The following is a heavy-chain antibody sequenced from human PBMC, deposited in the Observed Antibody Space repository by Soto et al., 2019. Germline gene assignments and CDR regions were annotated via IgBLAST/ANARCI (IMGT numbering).Heavy chain of an antibody. CDR3: ARCSGYRYGLHYF. CDR1: GFTFSSYG. V-gene: IGHV3-48*01. CDR2: ISSSSTI. D-gene: IGHD5-18*01. J-gene: IGHJ4*02. Sequence: GGSLRLSCAASGFTFSSYGMNWVRQAPGKGLEWVSYISSSSTIYYADSVKGRFTISRDNAKNSLYLQMNSLRAEDTAVYYCARCSGYRYGLHYFWSQG.